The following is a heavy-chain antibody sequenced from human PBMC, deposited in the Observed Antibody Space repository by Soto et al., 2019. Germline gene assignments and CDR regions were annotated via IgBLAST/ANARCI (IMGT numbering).Heavy chain of an antibody. CDR2: IYYSGST. CDR3: ATLLVRYFDY. D-gene: IGHD6-6*01. Sequence: SETLSLTCTVSGGSISSSNYYWGWIRQPPGKGLEWIGSIYYSGSTYYNPSLKSRVSISVDTSKNQLSLKLNSVTAADTAVYYCATLLVRYFDYWGQGTLVTVSS. J-gene: IGHJ4*02. V-gene: IGHV4-39*01. CDR1: GGSISSSNYY.